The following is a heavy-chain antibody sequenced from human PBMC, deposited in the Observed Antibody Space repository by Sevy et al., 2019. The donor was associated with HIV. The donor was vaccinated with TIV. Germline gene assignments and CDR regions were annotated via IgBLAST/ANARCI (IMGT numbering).Heavy chain of an antibody. D-gene: IGHD4-17*01. J-gene: IGHJ4*02. CDR3: AKEDYGGNLPNYFAS. V-gene: IGHV3-30*18. Sequence: GGYLSLSCAPSGFTFSDHGMHWVRQAPGKGLDWVEAISYDGNNRYYADAVKGRFTISRDNSKNTLYLQMDSVRPEDTAVYYCAKEDYGGNLPNYFASWGQGTRVTVSS. CDR1: GFTFSDHG. CDR2: ISYDGNNR.